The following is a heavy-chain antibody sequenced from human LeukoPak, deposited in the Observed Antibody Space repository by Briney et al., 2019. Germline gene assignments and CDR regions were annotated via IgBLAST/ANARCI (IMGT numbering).Heavy chain of an antibody. J-gene: IGHJ4*02. CDR2: ISGSGGST. V-gene: IGHV3-23*01. D-gene: IGHD6-13*01. CDR1: GFTFSSYA. CDR3: ARDSSSWYSSRVLDY. Sequence: GGSLRLSCAASGFTFSSYAMSWVRQAPGKGLEWVSAISGSGGSTYYADSVKGRFTISRDNSKNTLYLQMNSLRAEDTAVYYCARDSSSWYSSRVLDYWGQGTLVTVSS.